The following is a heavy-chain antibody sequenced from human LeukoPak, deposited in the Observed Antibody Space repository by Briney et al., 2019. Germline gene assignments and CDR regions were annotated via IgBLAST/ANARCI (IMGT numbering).Heavy chain of an antibody. CDR3: ARGVVPAAMDGGTNFDY. CDR1: GGSISSYY. V-gene: IGHV4-59*12. Sequence: SETLSLTCTVSGGSISSYYWSWIRQPPGKGLEWIGYIYYSGTTNYNPSLKSRVTISVDTSKNQFSLKLSSVTAADTAVYYCARGVVPAAMDGGTNFDYWGQGTLVTVSS. D-gene: IGHD2-2*01. J-gene: IGHJ4*02. CDR2: IYYSGTT.